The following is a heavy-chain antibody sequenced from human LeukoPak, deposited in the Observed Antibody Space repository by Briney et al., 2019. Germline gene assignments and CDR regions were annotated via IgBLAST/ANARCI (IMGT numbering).Heavy chain of an antibody. CDR2: IIPIFGTA. CDR1: GGTFSSYA. D-gene: IGHD3-22*01. V-gene: IGHV1-69*05. Sequence: SVRVFCKASGGTFSSYAISWVRQAPGQGLEWMGGIIPIFGTANYAQKFQGRVTITTDESTSTAYMELSSLRSEDTAVYYCARESDSSGYHDYWGQGTLVTLPS. CDR3: ARESDSSGYHDY. J-gene: IGHJ4*02.